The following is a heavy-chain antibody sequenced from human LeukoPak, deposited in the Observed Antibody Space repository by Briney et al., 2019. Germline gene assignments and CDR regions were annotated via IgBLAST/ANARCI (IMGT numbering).Heavy chain of an antibody. V-gene: IGHV3-30*18. J-gene: IGHJ6*02. CDR1: GFTFSSYG. CDR2: ISYDGSNK. D-gene: IGHD5-12*01. CDR3: AKDLGGYSGYYILGYYYYGMDV. Sequence: PGGSLRLSCAASGFTFSSYGMHWVRQAPGKGLEWVAVISYDGSNKYYADSVKGRFTISRDNSKNTLYLQMNSLRAEDTAVYYCAKDLGGYSGYYILGYYYYGMDVWGQGTTVTVSS.